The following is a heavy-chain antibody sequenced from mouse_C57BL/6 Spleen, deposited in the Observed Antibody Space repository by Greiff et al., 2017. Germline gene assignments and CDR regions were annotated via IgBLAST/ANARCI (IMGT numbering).Heavy chain of an antibody. CDR1: GFTFSDSY. V-gene: IGHV5-16*01. CDR2: INYDGSST. J-gene: IGHJ4*01. CDR3: ARAQASYYYAMDY. D-gene: IGHD3-2*02. Sequence: EVKLVESEGGLVQPGSSMKLSCTASGFTFSDSYMAWVRQVPEKGLEWVANINYDGSSTYYLDSLKSRFIISRDNAKNILYLQMSSLKSEDTATYYCARAQASYYYAMDYWGQGTSVTVSS.